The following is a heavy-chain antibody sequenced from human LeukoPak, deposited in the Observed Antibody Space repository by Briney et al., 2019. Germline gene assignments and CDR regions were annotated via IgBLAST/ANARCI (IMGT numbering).Heavy chain of an antibody. CDR2: ISYDGSNK. V-gene: IGHV3-30*04. J-gene: IGHJ4*02. D-gene: IGHD2-8*01. Sequence: GGSLRLSCAASGFTFSSYAMHWVRQAPGKGLEWVAVISYDGSNKYYADSVKGRFTISRDNSKNTLYLRMNSLRAEDTAVYYCARDEMLDYWGQGTLVTVSS. CDR1: GFTFSSYA. CDR3: ARDEMLDY.